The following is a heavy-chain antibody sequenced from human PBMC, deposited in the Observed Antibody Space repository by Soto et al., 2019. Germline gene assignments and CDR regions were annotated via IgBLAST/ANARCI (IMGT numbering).Heavy chain of an antibody. Sequence: ASVKVSCKASGNSFTSYHMHWVRQAPGQGPEWMGVSNPSGGRTTYAQKFQGRVTMTRDTSTSTVYMELSSLKSEDTAVYYCARDRSVVVVAAPTYYYYGMDVWGQGTTVTV. J-gene: IGHJ6*02. CDR2: SNPSGGRT. CDR3: ARDRSVVVVAAPTYYYYGMDV. V-gene: IGHV1-46*01. D-gene: IGHD2-15*01. CDR1: GNSFTSYH.